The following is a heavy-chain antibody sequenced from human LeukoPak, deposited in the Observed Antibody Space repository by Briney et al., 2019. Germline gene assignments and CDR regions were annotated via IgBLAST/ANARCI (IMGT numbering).Heavy chain of an antibody. J-gene: IGHJ4*02. CDR3: ARDPIATVTPEGAFDY. Sequence: PGGSLRLSCAASGFTFSSYSMNWVRQAPGKGLEWVSYISSSSSTIYYADSVKGRFTISRDNAKNSLYLQMNSLRAEDTAVYYCARDPIATVTPEGAFDYWGQGTLVTVSS. CDR1: GFTFSSYS. D-gene: IGHD4-17*01. V-gene: IGHV3-48*04. CDR2: ISSSSSTI.